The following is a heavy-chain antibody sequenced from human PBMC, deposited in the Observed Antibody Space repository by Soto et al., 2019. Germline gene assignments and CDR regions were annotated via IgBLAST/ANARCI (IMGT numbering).Heavy chain of an antibody. CDR2: ISGYNDNT. V-gene: IGHV1-18*01. J-gene: IGHJ6*04. CDR3: ARSSRSWLYSCNGMDV. CDR1: GGIFTDYG. Sequence: GASVKVTWKAAGGIFTDYGISWVRQAPGRGLEWMGWISGYNDNTNYAQNLQGRGTMTTDTSTITAYMELRSLRSADTAVYYCARSSRSWLYSCNGMDVWGKGRSGTLSS. D-gene: IGHD6-13*01.